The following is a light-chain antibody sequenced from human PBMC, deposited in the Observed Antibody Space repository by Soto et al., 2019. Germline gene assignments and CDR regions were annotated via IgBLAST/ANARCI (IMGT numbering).Light chain of an antibody. J-gene: IGKJ3*01. CDR3: QQRYSTPFT. V-gene: IGKV1-39*01. CDR2: AAS. CDR1: QNIGIY. Sequence: DIQMTQSPSSLSASVGDRVTITCRASQNIGIYLNWYQQEPGKAPKLLIYAASTLQSGVPLRFSGSGSGTDFTLSIASLQPEDFATYFCQQRYSTPFTFGPGTKVDIK.